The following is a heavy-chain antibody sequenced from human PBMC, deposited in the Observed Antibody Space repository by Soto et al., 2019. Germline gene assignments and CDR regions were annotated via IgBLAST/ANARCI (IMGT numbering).Heavy chain of an antibody. V-gene: IGHV3-33*01. Sequence: GRLLRVRWRAFECTFGDLGGRRILKKKGKGLEWLAVIWYDGSNKYYADSVKGRFTISRDNSKNTLYLQMNSLRAEDTAVYYCARVLVDYYDSSGYYYDYGMDVRGQGTTVTVSS. D-gene: IGHD3-22*01. CDR2: IWYDGSNK. CDR1: ECTFGDLG. J-gene: IGHJ6*02. CDR3: ARVLVDYYDSSGYYYDYGMDV.